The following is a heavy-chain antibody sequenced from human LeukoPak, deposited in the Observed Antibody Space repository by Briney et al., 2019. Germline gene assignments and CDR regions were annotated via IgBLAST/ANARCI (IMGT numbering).Heavy chain of an antibody. J-gene: IGHJ4*02. V-gene: IGHV3-9*01. CDR1: GFTFDDYA. CDR2: ISWNSGSI. D-gene: IGHD5-18*01. Sequence: GGSLRLSCAASGFTFDDYAMHWVRQTPGEGLEWVPGISWNSGSIGYADSVKGRFTISRDNAKNSLYLQMNSLRAEDTALYYCAKGDQYTYGSAVGYWGQGTLVTVSS. CDR3: AKGDQYTYGSAVGY.